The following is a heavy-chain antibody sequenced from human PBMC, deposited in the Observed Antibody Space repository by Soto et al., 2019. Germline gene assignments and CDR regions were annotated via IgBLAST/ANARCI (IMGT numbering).Heavy chain of an antibody. CDR2: IIPIFGTA. CDR1: GGTFSSYA. D-gene: IGHD2-2*01. CDR3: ARDGIVVVPAAITVYYYYGMDV. Sequence: SVKVSCKASGGTFSSYAISWVRQAPGQGLEWMGGIIPIFGTANYAQKFQGRVTITADESTSTAYMELSSLRSEDTAVYYCARDGIVVVPAAITVYYYYGMDVWGQGTTVTVSS. J-gene: IGHJ6*02. V-gene: IGHV1-69*13.